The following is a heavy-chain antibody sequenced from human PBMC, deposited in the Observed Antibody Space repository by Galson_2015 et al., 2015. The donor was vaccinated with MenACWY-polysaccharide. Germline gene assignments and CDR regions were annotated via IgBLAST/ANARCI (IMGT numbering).Heavy chain of an antibody. CDR1: GLRFGSYG. CDR3: ATIRGSAPNYYVDV. CDR2: IWYDGSNK. V-gene: IGHV3-33*03. Sequence: SLRLSCAASGLRFGSYGMQWVRQAPGKGLEWVALIWYDGSNKYYSEPVKGRFAISRDNSKNTLCLQMNSLRIEDTAVYYCATIRGSAPNYYVDVWGKGTTVTVSS. J-gene: IGHJ6*03. D-gene: IGHD5-12*01.